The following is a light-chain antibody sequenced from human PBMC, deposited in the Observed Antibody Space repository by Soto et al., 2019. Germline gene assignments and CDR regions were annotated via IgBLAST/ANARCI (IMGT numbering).Light chain of an antibody. CDR3: SSYAGSNNLV. J-gene: IGLJ3*02. CDR2: EVS. Sequence: QSALTQPPSASGSPGQSVTISCTGTSSDVGGYNYVSWYQQHPGKAPKVMIYEVSKRPSGVPDPFSGSKSGNTASLTVSGLQAEDEAAYYCSSYAGSNNLVFGGGTKLTVL. V-gene: IGLV2-8*01. CDR1: SSDVGGYNY.